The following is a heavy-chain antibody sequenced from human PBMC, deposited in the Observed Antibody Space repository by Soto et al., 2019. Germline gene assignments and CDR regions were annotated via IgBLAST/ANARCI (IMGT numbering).Heavy chain of an antibody. V-gene: IGHV4-59*01. CDR3: ARDLTDCSSTSCLNWFDP. CDR1: GGSISSYY. Sequence: SETLSLTCTVSGGSISSYYWSWIRQPPGKGLEWIGYIYYSGSTNYNPSLKSRVTISVDTSKNQFSLKLSSVTAADTAVYYCARDLTDCSSTSCLNWFDPWGQGTLVTVS. J-gene: IGHJ5*02. CDR2: IYYSGST. D-gene: IGHD2-2*01.